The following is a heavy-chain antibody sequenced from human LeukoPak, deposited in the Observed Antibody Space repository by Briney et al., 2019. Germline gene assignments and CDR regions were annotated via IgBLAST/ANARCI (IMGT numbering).Heavy chain of an antibody. D-gene: IGHD2-2*01. V-gene: IGHV1-2*02. Sequence: GASVKVSCKASGYTFTGYYMHWVRQAPGQGLEWMGWINPISGGTNYAQKFQGRVTMTRDTSISTAYMELSRLRSDDTAVYYCARGSQDGPADYWGQGTLVTVSS. CDR1: GYTFTGYY. CDR3: ARGSQDGPADY. J-gene: IGHJ4*02. CDR2: INPISGGT.